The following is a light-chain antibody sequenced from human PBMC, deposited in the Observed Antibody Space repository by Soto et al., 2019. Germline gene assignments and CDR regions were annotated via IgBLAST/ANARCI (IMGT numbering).Light chain of an antibody. CDR1: QGIGST. CDR2: DSS. CDR3: QRYNNWPLT. Sequence: EIVLTQSPAALSVSPGERVTLSCRASQGIGSTLAWYQQKPGQTPRLLIYDSSTRAIGIPTTFSGSRSGTEFTLTINGLQSDDVAVDYCQRYNNWPLTFGGGTKVEIK. J-gene: IGKJ4*01. V-gene: IGKV3-15*01.